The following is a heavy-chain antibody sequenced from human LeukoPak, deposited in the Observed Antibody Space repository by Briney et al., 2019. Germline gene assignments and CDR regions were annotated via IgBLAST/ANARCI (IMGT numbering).Heavy chain of an antibody. J-gene: IGHJ5*02. CDR1: GYYFINYW. Sequence: GESLKISCKGSGYYFINYWIAWVRQMPGKGLEMMGIIYPGDSDTRYSPSFQGQVTISADKSISTAYLQWSSLKASDTAMYYCARHGNYYDSSGYFSTWGQGTLVTVSS. D-gene: IGHD3-22*01. CDR2: IYPGDSDT. V-gene: IGHV5-51*01. CDR3: ARHGNYYDSSGYFST.